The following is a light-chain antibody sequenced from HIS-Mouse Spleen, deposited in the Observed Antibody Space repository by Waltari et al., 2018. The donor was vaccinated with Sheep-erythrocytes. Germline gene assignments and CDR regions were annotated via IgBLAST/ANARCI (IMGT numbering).Light chain of an antibody. CDR1: SRHVGGYHY. J-gene: IGLJ2*01. Sequence: QSALTQPASVSGSPGQSITISCTGTSRHVGGYHYVSWYQQHPGKAPKLMIYEVSNRPSGVSNRFSGSKSGNTASLTISGLQAEDEADYYCSSYTSSSTLFGGGTKLTVL. CDR2: EVS. CDR3: SSYTSSSTL. V-gene: IGLV2-14*01.